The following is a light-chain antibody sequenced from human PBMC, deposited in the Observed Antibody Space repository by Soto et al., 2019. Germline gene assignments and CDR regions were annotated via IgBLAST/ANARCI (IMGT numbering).Light chain of an antibody. Sequence: EIVLTQSPATLSLSPGERATLSCRASRGVTHYLAWYQQKPGQAPRLLIYGASTRATGIPDRFSGSGSGTDFTLTLSRLEPEDFAVYYCQQYGSSGTFGQGTKVDIK. CDR1: RGVTHY. CDR3: QQYGSSGT. CDR2: GAS. V-gene: IGKV3-20*01. J-gene: IGKJ1*01.